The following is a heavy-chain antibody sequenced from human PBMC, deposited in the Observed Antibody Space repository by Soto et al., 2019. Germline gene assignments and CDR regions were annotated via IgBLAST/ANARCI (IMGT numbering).Heavy chain of an antibody. CDR1: GGSISSYY. CDR3: ARPLFGRGNCFDP. D-gene: IGHD3-10*01. J-gene: IGHJ5*02. Sequence: PSETLSLTCTVSGGSISSYYWSWIRQPPGKGLYCIGYIYYSGITNXXPSLKSRXXISVDTSKNHXSLKLXPVTAAYTAAXYCARPLFGRGNCFDPWGQGTLVTVSS. V-gene: IGHV4-59*01. CDR2: IYYSGIT.